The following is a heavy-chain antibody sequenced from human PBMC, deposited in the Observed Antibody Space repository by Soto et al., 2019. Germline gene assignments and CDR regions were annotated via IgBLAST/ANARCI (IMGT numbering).Heavy chain of an antibody. V-gene: IGHV4-31*01. CDR3: ARVGYCSSTSCYDTENWFDP. D-gene: IGHD2-2*01. J-gene: IGHJ5*02. Sequence: QVQLQESGPGLVKPSQTLSLTCTVSGGSISSGGYYWSWIRQHPGKGLEWIGYIYYSGSTYYNPSLKSLVTISVDTSKNQFSLKLSSVTAADTAVYYCARVGYCSSTSCYDTENWFDPWGQGTLVTVSS. CDR1: GGSISSGGYY. CDR2: IYYSGST.